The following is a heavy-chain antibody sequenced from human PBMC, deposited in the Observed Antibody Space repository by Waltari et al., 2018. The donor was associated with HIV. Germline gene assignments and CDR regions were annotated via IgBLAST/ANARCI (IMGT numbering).Heavy chain of an antibody. D-gene: IGHD3-3*01. CDR2: IYYSGST. Sequence: QLQLQESGPGLVKPSETLSLTCTVSGGSISSSSYYWGWIRQPPGKGLEWIGSIYYSGSTYYNPSLKSRVTISVDTSKNHFSLKLSSVTAADTAVYYCASLDSLPTYYDFWSADLYGMDVWGQGTTVTVSS. V-gene: IGHV4-39*01. J-gene: IGHJ6*02. CDR3: ASLDSLPTYYDFWSADLYGMDV. CDR1: GGSISSSSYY.